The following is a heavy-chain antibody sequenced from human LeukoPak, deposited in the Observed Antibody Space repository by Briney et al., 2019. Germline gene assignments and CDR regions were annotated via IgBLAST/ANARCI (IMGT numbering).Heavy chain of an antibody. CDR2: ISGSGGRT. CDR1: GFTFISYA. Sequence: GGSLRLSCAASGFTFISYATSWVRQAPGKGLEWVSVISGSGGRTNYADSGKGRFTISRDNYKNTLYLQMNSLRAEDTAVYYCAKGSLSLMGVFDYWGQGTLVTVSS. D-gene: IGHD2-8*01. CDR3: AKGSLSLMGVFDY. J-gene: IGHJ4*02. V-gene: IGHV3-23*01.